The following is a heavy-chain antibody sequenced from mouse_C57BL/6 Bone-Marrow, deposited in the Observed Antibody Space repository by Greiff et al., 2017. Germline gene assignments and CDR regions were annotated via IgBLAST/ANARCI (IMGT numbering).Heavy chain of an antibody. CDR3: ARVHYDYDAMDY. V-gene: IGHV5-4*03. Sequence: EVKVVESGGGLVKPGGSLKLSCAASGFTFSSYAMSWVRQTPEKRLEWVATISDGGSYNYYPDNVTGRFTISRDNAKHNLYLQMSHLQSEDTAMYYCARVHYDYDAMDYWGQGTSVTVSS. CDR1: GFTFSSYA. CDR2: ISDGGSYN. J-gene: IGHJ4*01. D-gene: IGHD1-2*01.